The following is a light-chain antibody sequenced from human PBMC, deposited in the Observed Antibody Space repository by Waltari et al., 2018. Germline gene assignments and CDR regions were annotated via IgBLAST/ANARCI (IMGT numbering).Light chain of an antibody. CDR3: NSRDSSGNHLAV. V-gene: IGLV3-19*01. CDR2: GKN. J-gene: IGLJ2*01. Sequence: SSELTQDPAVSVALGQTVRITCQGDSLRSYYASWYQQKPGQAPVLFIYGKNNRPSGIPDRFSGSSSGNTASLTITGAQAEDEADYYCNSRDSSGNHLAVFGGGTRLTVL. CDR1: SLRSYY.